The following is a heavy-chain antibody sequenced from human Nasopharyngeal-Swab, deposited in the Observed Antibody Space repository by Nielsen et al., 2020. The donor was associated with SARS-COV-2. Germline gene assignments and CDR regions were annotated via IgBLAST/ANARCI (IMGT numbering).Heavy chain of an antibody. D-gene: IGHD3-10*01. CDR2: IIPIFGTA. V-gene: IGHV1-69*13. Sequence: SVKVSCKASGGTFSSYAISWVRQAPGQGLEWMGGIIPIFGTANYAQKFQGRVMITADESTSTAYMELSSLRSEDTAVYYCARGAPRLWFGEFYYWGQGTLVTVSS. CDR3: ARGAPRLWFGEFYY. CDR1: GGTFSSYA. J-gene: IGHJ4*02.